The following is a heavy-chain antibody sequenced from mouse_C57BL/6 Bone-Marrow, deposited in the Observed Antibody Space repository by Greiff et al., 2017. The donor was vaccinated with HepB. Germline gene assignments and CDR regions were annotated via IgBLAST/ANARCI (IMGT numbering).Heavy chain of an antibody. CDR2: IDPSDSYT. CDR1: GYTFTSYW. J-gene: IGHJ3*01. Sequence: QVQLQQPGAELVKPGASVKLSCKASGYTFTSYWMQWVKQRPGQGLEWIGEIDPSDSYTNYNQKFKGKATLTVDTSSSTAYMQLSSLTSEDSAVYYCARYSNYVGWFAYWGQGTLVTVSA. CDR3: ARYSNYVGWFAY. D-gene: IGHD2-5*01. V-gene: IGHV1-50*01.